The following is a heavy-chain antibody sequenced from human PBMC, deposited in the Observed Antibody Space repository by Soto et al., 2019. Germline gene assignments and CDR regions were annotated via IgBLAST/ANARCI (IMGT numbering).Heavy chain of an antibody. Sequence: ASVKVSCKASGYTFTSYGISWVRQAPGQGLEWMGWISAYNDNTNYAQKLQGRVTMTTDTSTSTAYMELRSLRSDDTAVYYCARVVEYYYGSGSYYNPYYGMDVWGQGTTVTVSS. CDR3: ARVVEYYYGSGSYYNPYYGMDV. CDR2: ISAYNDNT. V-gene: IGHV1-18*01. CDR1: GYTFTSYG. D-gene: IGHD3-10*01. J-gene: IGHJ6*02.